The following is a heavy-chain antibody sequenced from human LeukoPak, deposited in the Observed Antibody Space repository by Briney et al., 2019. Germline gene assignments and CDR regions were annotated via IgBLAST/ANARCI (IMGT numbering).Heavy chain of an antibody. V-gene: IGHV1-2*02. D-gene: IGHD2/OR15-2a*01. J-gene: IGHJ4*02. CDR3: ARRIEAHDY. CDR2: INGDT. Sequence: ASVKVSCKASGYTFTGYYIHWVRQAPGQGLEWMGWINGDTNYAQRFQGRVTMTRDTSISTAYMELSSLRSDDTAVYYCARRIEAHDYWGQGTLVTVSS. CDR1: GYTFTGYY.